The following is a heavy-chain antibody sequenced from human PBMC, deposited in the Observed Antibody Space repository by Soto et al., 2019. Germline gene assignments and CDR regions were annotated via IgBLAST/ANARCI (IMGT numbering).Heavy chain of an antibody. Sequence: GGSLRLSCAASGFTFDDYAMHWVRQAPGKGLEWVSGISWNSGSIGYADSVKGRFTISRDNAKNSLYLQMNSLRAEDTALYYCAKDISSSGAPWYFDYWGQGTLVTVSS. CDR2: ISWNSGSI. CDR3: AKDISSSGAPWYFDY. V-gene: IGHV3-9*01. CDR1: GFTFDDYA. D-gene: IGHD6-13*01. J-gene: IGHJ4*02.